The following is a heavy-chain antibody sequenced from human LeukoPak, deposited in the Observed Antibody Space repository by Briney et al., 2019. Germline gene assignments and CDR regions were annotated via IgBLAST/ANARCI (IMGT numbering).Heavy chain of an antibody. J-gene: IGHJ4*02. CDR3: ARFSRVQSSF. CDR2: IKQDGSDK. Sequence: GGSLRLSCAASGFTFSNYWMSWVRLAPGKGLEWVANIKQDGSDKQYVDSIKGRFTITRDNARNTLYLQMDSLRVEDTAIYYCARFSRVQSSFWGQGTLVTVSS. D-gene: IGHD4/OR15-4a*01. V-gene: IGHV3-7*01. CDR1: GFTFSNYW.